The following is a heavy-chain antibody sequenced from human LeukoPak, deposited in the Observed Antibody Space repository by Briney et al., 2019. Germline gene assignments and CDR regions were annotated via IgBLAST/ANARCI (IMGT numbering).Heavy chain of an antibody. Sequence: ASVKVSCKASGYPFTGYYLHWVGQAPGQGLEWMAWINPNSGDTKYAQKFQGRVTMTRDTSIRTAYMELSSLRSDDTAVYYCARDGGYYYDSSGYYYWGQGTLVTVSS. D-gene: IGHD3-22*01. CDR2: INPNSGDT. CDR1: GYPFTGYY. V-gene: IGHV1-2*02. J-gene: IGHJ4*02. CDR3: ARDGGYYYDSSGYYY.